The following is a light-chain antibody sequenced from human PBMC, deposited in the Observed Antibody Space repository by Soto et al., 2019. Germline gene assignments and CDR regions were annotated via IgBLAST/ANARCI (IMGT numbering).Light chain of an antibody. CDR3: QSYDSSLSGLWV. CDR2: DVD. Sequence: QSALTQPRSVSGSPGQSVTISCTGISGDVGGHDFVSWYQQHPGKAPKLIIYDVDKRPSGVPDRFSGSRSGNTASLTISGLQAEDEADYYCQSYDSSLSGLWVFGGGTQLTVL. J-gene: IGLJ3*02. V-gene: IGLV2-11*01. CDR1: SGDVGGHDF.